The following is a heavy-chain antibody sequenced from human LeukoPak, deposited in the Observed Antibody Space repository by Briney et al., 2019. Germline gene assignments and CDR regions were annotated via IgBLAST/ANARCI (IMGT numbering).Heavy chain of an antibody. Sequence: PGRSLRLSCAASGFTFSSYAMHWVRQAPGKGLEWVAIISYDGSNKYYADSVKDRFTISRDNSKNTLYLQMNSLRPEDTAVYYCARGGSESYYYYYYYMDVWGKGTTVTVSS. CDR2: ISYDGSNK. CDR1: GFTFSSYA. J-gene: IGHJ6*03. D-gene: IGHD3-10*01. CDR3: ARGGSESYYYYYYYMDV. V-gene: IGHV3-30-3*01.